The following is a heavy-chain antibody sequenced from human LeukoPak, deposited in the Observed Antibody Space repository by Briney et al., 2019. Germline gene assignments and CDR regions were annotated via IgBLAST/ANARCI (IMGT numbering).Heavy chain of an antibody. Sequence: GGSLRLSCAASGFTFSDYYMSWIRQAPGKGLEWVSYISSSSSYTNYADSVKGRFTISRDNAKNSLYLQMNSLRAEDTALYYCARGRFLTTVVNQPYYWGQGTLVTVSS. CDR1: GFTFSDYY. CDR3: ARGRFLTTVVNQPYY. D-gene: IGHD4-23*01. CDR2: ISSSSSYT. J-gene: IGHJ4*02. V-gene: IGHV3-11*06.